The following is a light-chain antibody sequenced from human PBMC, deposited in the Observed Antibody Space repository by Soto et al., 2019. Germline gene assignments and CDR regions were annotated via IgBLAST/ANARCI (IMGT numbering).Light chain of an antibody. J-gene: IGKJ5*01. V-gene: IGKV3-11*01. CDR2: DAS. CDR3: QHYGRSPIT. CDR1: QSVSSY. Sequence: EILLTQSPSTLALSPGERATLSCRASQSVSSYLAWYQQKPGQAPRILIYDASNRATGIPARSSGSGSGTDFTLTISSLEPEDFAVFYCQHYGRSPITFGQGTRLEIK.